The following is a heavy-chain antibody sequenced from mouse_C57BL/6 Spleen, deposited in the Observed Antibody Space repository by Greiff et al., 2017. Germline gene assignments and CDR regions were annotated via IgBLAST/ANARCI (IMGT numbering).Heavy chain of an antibody. D-gene: IGHD3-2*02. J-gene: IGHJ4*01. CDR1: GYTFTSYW. CDR2: IDPSDSYT. Sequence: QVQLQQPGAELVKPGASVKLSCKASGYTFTSYWMQWVKQRPGQGLEWIGEIDPSDSYTNYNQKFKGKATLTVDTSSSTAYMQLSSLTSEDSAVYYCAREERLYYAMDYWGQGTSVTVSS. CDR3: AREERLYYAMDY. V-gene: IGHV1-50*01.